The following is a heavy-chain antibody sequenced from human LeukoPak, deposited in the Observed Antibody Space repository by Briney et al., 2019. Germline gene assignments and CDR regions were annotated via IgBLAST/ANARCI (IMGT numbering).Heavy chain of an antibody. J-gene: IGHJ4*02. Sequence: GGSLRLSCAASGFTFRNYAMNWVRQSPGKGLEWVASISYGDGTAFYAGSVKGRFIVSRDNSRSTLYLQMASLRAEDTAIYYRAKDRGYTGYDSGGIEFWGQGTLVTVSS. D-gene: IGHD5-12*01. CDR2: ISYGDGTA. CDR1: GFTFRNYA. CDR3: AKDRGYTGYDSGGIEF. V-gene: IGHV3-23*01.